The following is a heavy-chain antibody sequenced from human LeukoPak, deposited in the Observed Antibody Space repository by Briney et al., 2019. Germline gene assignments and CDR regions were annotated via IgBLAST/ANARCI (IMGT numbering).Heavy chain of an antibody. V-gene: IGHV4-39*01. Sequence: SETLSLTCTVSGGSISSSSYYWGWIRQPPGKGLEWIGSIYYSGSTYYNPSLKSRVTISVDTSKNQFSLKLSSVTAADTAVYYCARLSRYDFWSGYSDYWGQGTLVTVSS. CDR2: IYYSGST. CDR1: GGSISSSSYY. D-gene: IGHD3-3*01. J-gene: IGHJ4*02. CDR3: ARLSRYDFWSGYSDY.